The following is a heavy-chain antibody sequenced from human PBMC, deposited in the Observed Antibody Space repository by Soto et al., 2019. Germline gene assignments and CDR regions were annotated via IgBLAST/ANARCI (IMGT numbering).Heavy chain of an antibody. Sequence: GESLKISCRVSGDRFTTYWVAWVRQMPGKGLEWMGIIYPGDFDTRYSPSFQGQVTISVDKSINTAYLQWNSLKASDSGSYYCARKHSRGHFNWFAPSGQGTLVTVSS. CDR3: ARKHSRGHFNWFAP. J-gene: IGHJ5*02. CDR1: GDRFTTYW. CDR2: IYPGDFDT. V-gene: IGHV5-51*01. D-gene: IGHD3-22*01.